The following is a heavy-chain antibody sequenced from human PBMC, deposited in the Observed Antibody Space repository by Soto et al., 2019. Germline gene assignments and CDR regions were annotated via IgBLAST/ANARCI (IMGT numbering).Heavy chain of an antibody. CDR1: GYSLTSYW. V-gene: IGHV5-51*01. CDR3: ATHGTHYYDSSGYYDYYYYYGMDV. Sequence: GESLKISCKGSGYSLTSYWIGWVRQMPGKGLEWMGIIYPGDSDTRYSPSFQGQVTISADKSISTAYLQWSSLKASDTAMYYCATHGTHYYDSSGYYDYYYYYGMDVWGQGTTVTVSS. D-gene: IGHD3-22*01. CDR2: IYPGDSDT. J-gene: IGHJ6*02.